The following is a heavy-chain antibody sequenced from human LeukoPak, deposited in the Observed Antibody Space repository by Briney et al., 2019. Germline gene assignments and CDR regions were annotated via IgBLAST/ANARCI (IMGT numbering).Heavy chain of an antibody. V-gene: IGHV3-23*01. Sequence: GGSLRLSCAASGFTFSHYGMSWVRQAPGKGLEWVSAISGSGYSTYYADSVKGRFTISRDNSKNTLYLQMNSLRAEDTAVYYCARQYSSSWEVDYWGQGTLVTVSS. CDR2: ISGSGYST. J-gene: IGHJ4*02. CDR3: ARQYSSSWEVDY. D-gene: IGHD6-13*01. CDR1: GFTFSHYG.